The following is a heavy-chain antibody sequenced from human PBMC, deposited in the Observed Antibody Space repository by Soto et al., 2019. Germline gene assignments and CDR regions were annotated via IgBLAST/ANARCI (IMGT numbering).Heavy chain of an antibody. CDR2: IIPIFGTA. CDR3: ARAPRYGDYLENWFDP. V-gene: IGHV1-69*13. Sequence: GASVKVSCKASGGTFSSYAISWVRQAPGQGLEWMGGIIPIFGTANYAQKFQGRVTITADESTSTAYMELSSLRSEDTAVYYCARAPRYGDYLENWFDPWGQGTLVTVSS. D-gene: IGHD4-17*01. CDR1: GGTFSSYA. J-gene: IGHJ5*02.